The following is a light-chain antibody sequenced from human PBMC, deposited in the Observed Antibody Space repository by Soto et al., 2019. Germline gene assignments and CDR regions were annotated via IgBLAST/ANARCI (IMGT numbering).Light chain of an antibody. J-gene: IGKJ1*01. CDR2: GAS. V-gene: IGKV3-15*01. CDR3: QHYSTWLWT. CDR1: QSVSSK. Sequence: EIVMTQSPATLSVSPGERATLSCRASQSVSSKLAWYQQKPGQGPRLLIYGASSRATGIPARFSGSGSGTDFTITISSLQSEDFVVYYCQHYSTWLWTFGQGTKVEMK.